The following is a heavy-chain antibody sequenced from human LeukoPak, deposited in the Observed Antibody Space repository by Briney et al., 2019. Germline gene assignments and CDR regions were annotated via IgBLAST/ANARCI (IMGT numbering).Heavy chain of an antibody. CDR3: ARTMVRGVTPFDC. Sequence: SETLSLTCAVYGGSFSGYYWSWIRQPPGRGLVWIGEINHSGSTNYNPSLKSRVTISVDTSRNQFSLKLSSVTAADTAVYYCARTMVRGVTPFDCWGQGTLVTVSS. J-gene: IGHJ4*02. CDR1: GGSFSGYY. V-gene: IGHV4-34*01. CDR2: INHSGST. D-gene: IGHD3-10*01.